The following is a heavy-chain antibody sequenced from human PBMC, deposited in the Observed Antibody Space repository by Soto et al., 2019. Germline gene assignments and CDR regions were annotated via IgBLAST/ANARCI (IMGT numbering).Heavy chain of an antibody. J-gene: IGHJ4*02. V-gene: IGHV1-18*01. CDR2: ISAYNGNT. CDR3: ARVRGNPNDFWSGYPSPFFDY. Sequence: SVKVACKASGYSLTSYVISWLRQTPGQGLEWMGWISAYNGNTNYAQKLQVRVTMTTDTSTSSAYMELRSLRSDDTAVYYCARVRGNPNDFWSGYPSPFFDYWGQGTLVTVSS. D-gene: IGHD3-3*01. CDR1: GYSLTSYV.